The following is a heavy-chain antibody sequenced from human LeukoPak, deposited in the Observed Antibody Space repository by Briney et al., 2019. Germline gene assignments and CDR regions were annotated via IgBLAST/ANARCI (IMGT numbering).Heavy chain of an antibody. CDR3: ARDPRSSGYCSGGSCSDWFDP. D-gene: IGHD2-15*01. V-gene: IGHV4-61*01. J-gene: IGHJ5*02. Sequence: SETLSLTCTVSGGSVSRGSYYWSWIRQPPGKGLEWIGYIYYSGSTNYNPSLKSRVTISVDTSKNQFSMKLSSVTAADTAVYYCARDPRSSGYCSGGSCSDWFDPWGQGTLVTVSS. CDR2: IYYSGST. CDR1: GGSVSRGSYY.